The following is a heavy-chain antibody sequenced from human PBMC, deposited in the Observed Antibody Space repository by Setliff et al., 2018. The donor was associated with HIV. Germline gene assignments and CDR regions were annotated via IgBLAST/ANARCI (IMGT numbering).Heavy chain of an antibody. J-gene: IGHJ3*02. CDR2: INHSGST. Sequence: PSETLSLTCAVYGGSFSGYYWSWIRQPPGKGLEWIGEINHSGSTNYNPSLKSRVTISVDTSKKQFSLKLSSVTAADTALYYCASDSSGYYYQGAFDIWGQGTMVT. D-gene: IGHD3-22*01. CDR3: ASDSSGYYYQGAFDI. V-gene: IGHV4-34*01. CDR1: GGSFSGYY.